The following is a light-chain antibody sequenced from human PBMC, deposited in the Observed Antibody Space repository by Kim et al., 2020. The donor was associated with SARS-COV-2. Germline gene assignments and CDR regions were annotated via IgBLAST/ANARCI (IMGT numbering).Light chain of an antibody. V-gene: IGLV2-8*01. CDR3: SSYASSNAWV. CDR2: EVS. J-gene: IGLJ3*02. CDR1: SSDVGGYNY. Sequence: GQSVTISCTGTSSDVGGYNYVSWYQQHPGKVPKLMIYEVSKRPSGVPDRFSGSKSGNTASLTVSGLQAEDEADYYCSSYASSNAWVFGGGTKLTVL.